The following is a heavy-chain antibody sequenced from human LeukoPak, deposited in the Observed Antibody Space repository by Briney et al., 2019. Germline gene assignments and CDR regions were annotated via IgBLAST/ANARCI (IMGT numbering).Heavy chain of an antibody. Sequence: PGGSLRLSCAAPGFTFSSYGMHWVRQAPGKGLEWVAVISYDGSNKYYADSVKGRFTISRDNSKNTLYLQMNSLRAEDTAVYYCAPRVVGSAPFDYWGQGTLVTVSS. CDR3: APRVVGSAPFDY. J-gene: IGHJ4*02. D-gene: IGHD2-15*01. CDR1: GFTFSSYG. CDR2: ISYDGSNK. V-gene: IGHV3-30*03.